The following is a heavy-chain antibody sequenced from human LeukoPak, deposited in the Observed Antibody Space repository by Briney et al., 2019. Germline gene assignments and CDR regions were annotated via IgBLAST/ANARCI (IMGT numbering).Heavy chain of an antibody. V-gene: IGHV1-69*05. CDR1: GGTFSSYA. D-gene: IGHD6-19*01. J-gene: IGHJ4*02. CDR3: ARIAVAGLRPPS. CDR2: IIPIFGTA. Sequence: SVKVSCKASGGTFSSYAISWVRQAPGQGLEWMGGIIPIFGTANYAQKFQGRVTITTDESTSTAYMELSSLRSEDTAVYYCARIAVAGLRPPSWGQGTLVTVSS.